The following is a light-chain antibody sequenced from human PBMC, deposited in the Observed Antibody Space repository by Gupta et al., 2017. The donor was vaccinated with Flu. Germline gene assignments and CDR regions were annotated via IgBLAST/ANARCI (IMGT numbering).Light chain of an antibody. CDR1: SDIGYYDY. V-gene: IGLV2-14*03. CDR3: ASYTATSALGL. J-gene: IGLJ2*01. CDR2: EVT. Sequence: SDIGYYDYVSWYQQHPGKGPRLIIYEVTKRPSGISSRFSASKSGTTASLTISGLQAEDEAHYFCASYTATSALGLFGGGTKLTVL.